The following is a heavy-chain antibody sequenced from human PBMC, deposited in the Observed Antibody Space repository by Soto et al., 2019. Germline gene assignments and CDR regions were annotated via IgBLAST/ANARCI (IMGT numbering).Heavy chain of an antibody. V-gene: IGHV5-51*01. CDR2: IYPGDSDT. J-gene: IGHJ6*02. Sequence: LKISCKGSGYSFTSYWIGWVRQMPGKGLEWMGIIYPGDSDTRYSPSFQGQVTISADKSISTAYLQWSSLKASDTAMYYCARHGSSWHKNYYYYGMDVWGQGTTVTISS. CDR1: GYSFTSYW. CDR3: ARHGSSWHKNYYYYGMDV. D-gene: IGHD6-13*01.